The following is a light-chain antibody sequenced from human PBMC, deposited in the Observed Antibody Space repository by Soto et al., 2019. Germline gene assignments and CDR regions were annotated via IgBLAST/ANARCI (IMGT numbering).Light chain of an antibody. Sequence: QSVLTPPASVSGSPGQSITISCAGTSNDVGGYNYVSWYQQHPGKAPKLMIYEVNKRPSGVPDRFPGSKSGNTASLTVSGLQAEDEADYYCSSYAGSSNVFGTGTKVTVL. CDR3: SSYAGSSNV. J-gene: IGLJ1*01. V-gene: IGLV2-8*01. CDR2: EVN. CDR1: SNDVGGYNY.